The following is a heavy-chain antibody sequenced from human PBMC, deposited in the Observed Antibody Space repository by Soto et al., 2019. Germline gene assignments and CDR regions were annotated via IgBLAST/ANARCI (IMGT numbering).Heavy chain of an antibody. J-gene: IGHJ6*04. CDR1: GGTSSSYA. D-gene: IGHD3-3*01. V-gene: IGHV1-69*13. CDR2: IIPIFGTA. Sequence: GASVKVSCKASGGTSSSYAISWVRQAPGQGLEWMGGIIPIFGTANYAQKFQGRVTITADESTSTAYMELSSLRSEDTAVYYCARGNFWGVSSYYYSGRDVGGKGTTVTVSS. CDR3: ARGNFWGVSSYYYSGRDV.